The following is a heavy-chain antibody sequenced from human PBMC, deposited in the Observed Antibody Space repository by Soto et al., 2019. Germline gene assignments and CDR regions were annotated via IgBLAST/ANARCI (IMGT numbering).Heavy chain of an antibody. CDR2: IWYDGSNK. CDR1: GFTFSSYG. J-gene: IGHJ4*02. Sequence: QVQLVESGGGVVQPGRSLRLSCAASGFTFSSYGVHWVRQAPGKGLEWVAVIWYDGSNKYYADSVKGRFTISRDNSKNTLYLQMNSLRAEDTAVYYCARIMSSGWFFDYWGQGTLVTVSS. V-gene: IGHV3-33*01. CDR3: ARIMSSGWFFDY. D-gene: IGHD6-19*01.